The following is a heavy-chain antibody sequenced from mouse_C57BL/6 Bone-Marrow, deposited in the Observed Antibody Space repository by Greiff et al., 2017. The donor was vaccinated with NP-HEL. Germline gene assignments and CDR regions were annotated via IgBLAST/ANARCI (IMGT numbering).Heavy chain of an antibody. CDR1: GFTFSSYG. CDR3: ASGGYYGRKYDYAMDY. V-gene: IGHV5-6*01. CDR2: ISSGGSYT. D-gene: IGHD1-1*01. J-gene: IGHJ4*01. Sequence: EVQLVESGGDLVKPGGSLKLSCAASGFTFSSYGMSWVRQTPDKRLEWVATISSGGSYTYYPDSVKGRFTISRDNAKNTQYLQMSRLKTEDTAMYYCASGGYYGRKYDYAMDYWGQGTSVTVSS.